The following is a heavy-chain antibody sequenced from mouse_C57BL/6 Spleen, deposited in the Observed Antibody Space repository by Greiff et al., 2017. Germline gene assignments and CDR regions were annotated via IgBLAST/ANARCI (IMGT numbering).Heavy chain of an antibody. Sequence: VQLQQSGPELVKPGASVKISCKASGYAFSSSWMNWVKQRPGKGLEWIGRIYPGDGDTNYNGKFKGKATLTADKSSSTAYMQLSSLTSDDSAVYFCARSGYYVGFDYWGQGTTLTVSS. CDR3: ARSGYYVGFDY. CDR2: IYPGDGDT. J-gene: IGHJ2*01. D-gene: IGHD2-3*01. V-gene: IGHV1-82*01. CDR1: GYAFSSSW.